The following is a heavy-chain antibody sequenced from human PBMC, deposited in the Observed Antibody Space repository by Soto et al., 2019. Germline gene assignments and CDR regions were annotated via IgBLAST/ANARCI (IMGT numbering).Heavy chain of an antibody. CDR1: GDSVSSNNAA. Sequence: PSQTLSLTCAISGDSVSSNNAAWNWIRQSPSRGLEWRGRTYYRSKWYNDYAVSVKSRITINPDTSKNQFSLQLNSVTHEDTAVYYCARYPIVVAAHGALSDDFDIWGQRTMVTVSS. D-gene: IGHD6-19*01. J-gene: IGHJ3*02. CDR3: ARYPIVVAAHGALSDDFDI. CDR2: TYYRSKWYN. V-gene: IGHV6-1*01.